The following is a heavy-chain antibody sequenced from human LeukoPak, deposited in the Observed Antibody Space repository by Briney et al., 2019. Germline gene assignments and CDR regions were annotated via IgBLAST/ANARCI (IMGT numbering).Heavy chain of an antibody. CDR2: IYYSGST. D-gene: IGHD4-17*01. V-gene: IGHV4-59*11. CDR1: GGSISSHY. CDR3: ARDTDYEGLDY. Sequence: SETLSLTCTVSGGSISSHYWSWIRQPPGKGLEWIGYIYYSGSTNYNPSLKSRVTISVDTSKNQFSLKLSSVTAADTAVYYCARDTDYEGLDYWGQGTLVTVSS. J-gene: IGHJ4*02.